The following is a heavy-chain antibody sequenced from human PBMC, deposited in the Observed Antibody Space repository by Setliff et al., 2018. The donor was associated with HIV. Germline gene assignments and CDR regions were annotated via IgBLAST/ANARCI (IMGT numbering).Heavy chain of an antibody. V-gene: IGHV3-23*01. CDR1: GFTFSSYA. J-gene: IGHJ6*03. CDR3: ARGYVYDFWSGYYALHYYYMDV. D-gene: IGHD3-3*01. Sequence: GGSLRLSCAASGFTFSSYAMSWVRQAPGKGLEWVSAISGSGGSTYYADSVKGRFTISRDNSKNTLYLQMNSLRAEDTAVYYCARGYVYDFWSGYYALHYYYMDVWGKGTTVTVSS. CDR2: ISGSGGST.